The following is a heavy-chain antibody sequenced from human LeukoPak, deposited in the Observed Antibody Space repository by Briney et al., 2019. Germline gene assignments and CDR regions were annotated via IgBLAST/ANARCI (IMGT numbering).Heavy chain of an antibody. CDR1: GGSISSYY. Sequence: SETLSLTCTVSGGSISSYYWSWIRQPPGKGLEWIGYIYYSGSTNYNPSLKSRVTISVDTSKNQFSLKLSSVTAADTAVYYCARDPPKNCSGGSCYSGGFDPWGQGTLVTVSS. CDR2: IYYSGST. CDR3: ARDPPKNCSGGSCYSGGFDP. D-gene: IGHD2-15*01. J-gene: IGHJ5*02. V-gene: IGHV4-59*01.